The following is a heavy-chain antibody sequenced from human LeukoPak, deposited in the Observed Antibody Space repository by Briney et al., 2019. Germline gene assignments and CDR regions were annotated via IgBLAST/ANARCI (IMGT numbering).Heavy chain of an antibody. Sequence: SETLSLTCAVYGGSFSCYYWSWIRQPPGKELEWIGEINHSGSTNYNPSLKSRVTISVDTAKNPFSLKLSSVTAADTAVYYCARQKSLEYVWGKGNTVTVSS. CDR2: INHSGST. V-gene: IGHV4-34*01. CDR3: ARQKSLEYV. CDR1: GGSFSCYY. J-gene: IGHJ6*04.